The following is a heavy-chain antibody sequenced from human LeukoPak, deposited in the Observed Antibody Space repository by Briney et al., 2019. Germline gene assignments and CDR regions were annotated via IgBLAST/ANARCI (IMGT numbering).Heavy chain of an antibody. V-gene: IGHV1-69*05. Sequence: SVTVSCKASGYTFTSYGISWVRQAPGQGLEWMGGIIPIFGTANYAQKFQGRVTITTDESTSTAYMELSSLRSEDTAVYYCARDSRRYDFWSGYHTHNYYYGMDVWGQGTTVTVSS. CDR1: GYTFTSYG. CDR3: ARDSRRYDFWSGYHTHNYYYGMDV. J-gene: IGHJ6*02. CDR2: IIPIFGTA. D-gene: IGHD3-3*01.